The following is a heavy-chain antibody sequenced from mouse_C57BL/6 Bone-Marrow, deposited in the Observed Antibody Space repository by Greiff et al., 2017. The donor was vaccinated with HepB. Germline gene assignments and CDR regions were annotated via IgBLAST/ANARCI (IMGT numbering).Heavy chain of an antibody. CDR3: ARRGGSSRSGFAY. CDR1: GYSFTGYY. CDR2: INPSTGGT. Sequence: VQLQQSGPELVKPGASVKISCKASGYSFTGYYMNWVKQSPEKSLEWIGEINPSTGGTTYNQKFKAKATLTVDKSSSTAYMQLKSLTSEDSAVYYCARRGGSSRSGFAYWGQGTLVTVSA. J-gene: IGHJ3*01. D-gene: IGHD1-1*01. V-gene: IGHV1-42*01.